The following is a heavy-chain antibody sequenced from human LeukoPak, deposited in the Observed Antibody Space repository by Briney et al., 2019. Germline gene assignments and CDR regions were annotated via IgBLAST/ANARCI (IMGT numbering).Heavy chain of an antibody. J-gene: IGHJ4*02. CDR3: AKDWRPGYSSSWYEGY. Sequence: PGGSLRLSCAASGFTFSSYAMHWVRQAPGKGLEWVSAISGSGGSTYYADSVKGRFTISRDNSKNTLHLQMNSLRAEDTAVYYCAKDWRPGYSSSWYEGYWGQGTLVTVSS. CDR2: ISGSGGST. D-gene: IGHD6-13*01. CDR1: GFTFSSYA. V-gene: IGHV3-23*01.